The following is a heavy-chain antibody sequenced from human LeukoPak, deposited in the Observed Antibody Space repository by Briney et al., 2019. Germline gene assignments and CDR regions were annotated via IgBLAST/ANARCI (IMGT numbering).Heavy chain of an antibody. CDR3: ATIRFLEWLFPFDY. V-gene: IGHV1-2*02. CDR1: GDTFTRYY. CDR2: LDPNTGGT. Sequence: ASVTVSCKASGDTFTRYYIHWLRQTPGQGIEWMGWLDPNTGGTNFAQKFQGRVTMTRDTSISTAYMELSRLRSDDTAVYYCATIRFLEWLFPFDYWGQGTLVTVSS. J-gene: IGHJ4*02. D-gene: IGHD3-3*01.